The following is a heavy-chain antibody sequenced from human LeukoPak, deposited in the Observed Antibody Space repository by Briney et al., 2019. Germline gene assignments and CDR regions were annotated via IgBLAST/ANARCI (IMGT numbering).Heavy chain of an antibody. CDR3: ARYHRGSSNCPGVDF. D-gene: IGHD1-1*01. Sequence: PSETLSLTCTVSVGSTSDSNHFWTWIRQLPGGGLEWIGYIWNSGNSYYNPSLKSRAIISADTSKRQFSLTLISVTAADTAVYYCARYHRGSSNCPGVDFWGQGTLVTVSS. J-gene: IGHJ4*02. CDR1: VGSTSDSNHF. V-gene: IGHV4-31*03. CDR2: IWNSGNS.